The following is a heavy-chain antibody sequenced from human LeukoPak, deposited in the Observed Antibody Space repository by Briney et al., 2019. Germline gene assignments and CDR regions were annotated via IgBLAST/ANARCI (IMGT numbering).Heavy chain of an antibody. J-gene: IGHJ3*02. CDR3: ARPYDSRASWSAFDI. V-gene: IGHV3-30-3*01. CDR1: GFTFSTYA. D-gene: IGHD3-22*01. Sequence: GGSLRLSCAASGFTFSTYAMHWVRQAPRKGLEWVAVMSYDGNSKFYADSVTGRFTISTDTSENTMYLQMISLRAEDTAVYYCARPYDSRASWSAFDIWGKGTLVTVSS. CDR2: MSYDGNSK.